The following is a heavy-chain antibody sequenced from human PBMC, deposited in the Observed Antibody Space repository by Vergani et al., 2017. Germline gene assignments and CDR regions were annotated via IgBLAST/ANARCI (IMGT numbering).Heavy chain of an antibody. Sequence: QVQLQESGPGLVKPSETLSLTCTVSGGSISSYYWTWIRQPPGKGLEWIGYIYTSGSTNYNPSLKSRVTISVDTSKNQFYLRLTSVTAADTAVYYCAGREWLLPNEYWYFDLWGRGTLVTVSS. CDR1: GGSISSYY. CDR2: IYTSGST. D-gene: IGHD3-3*01. J-gene: IGHJ2*01. CDR3: AGREWLLPNEYWYFDL. V-gene: IGHV4-4*09.